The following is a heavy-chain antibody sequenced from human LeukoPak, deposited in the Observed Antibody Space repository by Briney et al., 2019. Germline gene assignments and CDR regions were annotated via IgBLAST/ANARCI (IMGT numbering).Heavy chain of an antibody. CDR1: GYTFTGYY. D-gene: IGHD2-15*01. Sequence: AASVKVSCKASGYTFTGYYMHWVRQAPGQGLEWMGWINPNSGGTNYAQKLQGRVTMTTDTSTSTAYMELRSLRSDDTAVYYCARVGAAGIVVVVAATHTFDYWGQGTLVTVSS. CDR2: INPNSGGT. CDR3: ARVGAAGIVVVVAATHTFDY. J-gene: IGHJ4*02. V-gene: IGHV1-2*02.